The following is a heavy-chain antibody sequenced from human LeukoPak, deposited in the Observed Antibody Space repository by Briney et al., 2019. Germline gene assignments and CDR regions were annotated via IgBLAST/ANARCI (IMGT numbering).Heavy chain of an antibody. D-gene: IGHD1-26*01. V-gene: IGHV1-2*06. Sequence: ASVKLSCKASGYTFTGYYMHWVRQAPGPGLELMGRINPNSGGTNYAQKFQGRVTMTRDTSISTAYMELSRLRSDDTAVYYCARDYSDYYTFDYWGQGTLVTVSS. CDR3: ARDYSDYYTFDY. CDR2: INPNSGGT. J-gene: IGHJ4*02. CDR1: GYTFTGYY.